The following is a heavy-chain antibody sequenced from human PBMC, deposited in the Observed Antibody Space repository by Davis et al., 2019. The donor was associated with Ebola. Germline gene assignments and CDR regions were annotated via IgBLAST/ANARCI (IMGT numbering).Heavy chain of an antibody. V-gene: IGHV4-31*03. CDR2: IYNSDTT. D-gene: IGHD2-21*02. Sequence: SETLSLTCTVSGGSISRGGYFWNWIRQHPGKALEWIGYIYNSDTTYYNPSLKGRVTISLDPSKNQFSLSLNSVTAADTAVYYCARDRMVGTGSIVRDYYGVDVWGQGTTVTVSS. J-gene: IGHJ6*02. CDR3: ARDRMVGTGSIVRDYYGVDV. CDR1: GGSISRGGYF.